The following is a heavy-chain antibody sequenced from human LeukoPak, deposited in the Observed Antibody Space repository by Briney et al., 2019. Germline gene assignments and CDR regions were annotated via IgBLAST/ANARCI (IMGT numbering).Heavy chain of an antibody. CDR3: ARDGSSWYAFDYMDV. CDR1: GYSFTTYG. CDR2: INPNSGGT. V-gene: IGHV1-2*02. Sequence: ASVKVSCKASGYSFTTYGISWLRQAPGQGLEWMGWINPNSGGTNYAQKFQGRVTMTRDTSISTAYMELSRLRSDDTAVYYCARDGSSWYAFDYMDVWGKGTTVTVSS. D-gene: IGHD6-13*01. J-gene: IGHJ6*03.